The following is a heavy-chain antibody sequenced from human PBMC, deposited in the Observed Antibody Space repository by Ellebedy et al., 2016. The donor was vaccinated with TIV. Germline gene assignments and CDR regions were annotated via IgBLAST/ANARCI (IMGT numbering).Heavy chain of an antibody. V-gene: IGHV3-49*04. D-gene: IGHD5-18*01. CDR2: IRGTAYGGTT. CDR3: TRDWSVDTAMAAGY. Sequence: PGGSLRLSCAASGFSFRDHYMDWVRQAPGKGLEWVGFIRGTAYGGTTEYAASVKGRFTISRDDSKSIAYLQMNSLKTEDTAVYYCTRDWSVDTAMAAGYWGQGTLVTVSS. J-gene: IGHJ4*02. CDR1: GFSFRDHY.